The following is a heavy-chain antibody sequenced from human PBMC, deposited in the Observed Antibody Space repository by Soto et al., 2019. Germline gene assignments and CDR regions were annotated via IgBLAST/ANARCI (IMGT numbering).Heavy chain of an antibody. CDR2: ISSSSSYI. D-gene: IGHD3-22*01. CDR1: GFTFSSYS. V-gene: IGHV3-21*01. CDR3: ARLAPLRGVVVIEPFDY. J-gene: IGHJ4*02. Sequence: GGSLRLSCAASGFTFSSYSMNWVRQAPGKGLEWVSSISSSSSYIYYADSVKGRFTISRDNAKNSLYLQMNSLRAEDTAVYYCARLAPLRGVVVIEPFDYWGQGTLVTVSS.